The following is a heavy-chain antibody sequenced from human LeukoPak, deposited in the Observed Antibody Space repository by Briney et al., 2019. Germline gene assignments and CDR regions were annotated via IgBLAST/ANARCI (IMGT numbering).Heavy chain of an antibody. D-gene: IGHD3-22*01. CDR1: GYTFTSYY. CDR3: AKDRNYDSRVLDAFDI. J-gene: IGHJ3*02. V-gene: IGHV1-46*01. CDR2: INPSGGST. Sequence: ASVKVSCKASGYTFTSYYMNWVRQAPGQGLEWMGIINPSGGSTSYAQKFQGRVTMTRDTSTSTVYMELSSLRAEDTAVYYCAKDRNYDSRVLDAFDIWGQGTMVTVSS.